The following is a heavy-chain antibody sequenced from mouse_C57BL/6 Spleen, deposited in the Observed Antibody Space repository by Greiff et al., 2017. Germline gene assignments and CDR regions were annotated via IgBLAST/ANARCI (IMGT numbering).Heavy chain of an antibody. Sequence: VKLQQPGAELVKPGASVKLSCKASGYTFTSYWMQWVKQRPGQGLEWIGEIDPSDSYTNYNQKFKGKATLTVDPSASTAYMQLSSLTTEDSAVYYCARTSNYYCSRFADWGQGTLVTGAA. J-gene: IGHJ3*01. D-gene: IGHD1-1*01. CDR2: IDPSDSYT. CDR1: GYTFTSYW. CDR3: ARTSNYYCSRFAD. V-gene: IGHV1-50*01.